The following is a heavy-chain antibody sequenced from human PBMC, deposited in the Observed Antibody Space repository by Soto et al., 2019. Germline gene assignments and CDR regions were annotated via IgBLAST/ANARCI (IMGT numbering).Heavy chain of an antibody. J-gene: IGHJ6*02. Sequence: ASVKVSCKVSGYTLTDLPMQWVRQAPGKGLEWMGGFDPEDGETIYAQKFQGRVTMTEDTATDTAYMELSSLRSEDTAVYYCARSHSTVTTYGMDVWGQGTTVTVSS. D-gene: IGHD4-17*01. CDR2: FDPEDGET. CDR3: ARSHSTVTTYGMDV. CDR1: GYTLTDLP. V-gene: IGHV1-24*01.